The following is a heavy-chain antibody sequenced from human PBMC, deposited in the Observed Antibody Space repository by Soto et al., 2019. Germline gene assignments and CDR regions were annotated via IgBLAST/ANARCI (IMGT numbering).Heavy chain of an antibody. CDR1: GGTFSNYF. V-gene: IGHV1-69*06. CDR3: ARGPDGPLVVLVPFDH. J-gene: IGHJ4*02. D-gene: IGHD2-21*01. CDR2: LIPVYGTP. Sequence: QVHLVQSGAEVRKPGSSVRVSCKASGGTFSNYFFGWVRQAPGQGLEWMGGLIPVYGTPSYAQNSQGRVTISADRSTGTTYLELKNLTSEDTAIYYCARGPDGPLVVLVPFDHWGQGTPVTVSS.